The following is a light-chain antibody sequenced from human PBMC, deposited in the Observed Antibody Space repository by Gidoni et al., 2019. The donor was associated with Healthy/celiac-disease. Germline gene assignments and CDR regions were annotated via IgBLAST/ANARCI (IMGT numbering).Light chain of an antibody. V-gene: IGKV3-20*01. CDR1: QSVSSSY. CDR2: GAS. J-gene: IGKJ5*01. Sequence: EIVLTQLSGTLSLSPGERATLSCRASQSVSSSYLAWYQQKPGLAPRLLIYGASSRATGIPDRFSGSGSGTDFALTISRLEPEDFAVYYCQQYGSSLITFGQGTRLEIK. CDR3: QQYGSSLIT.